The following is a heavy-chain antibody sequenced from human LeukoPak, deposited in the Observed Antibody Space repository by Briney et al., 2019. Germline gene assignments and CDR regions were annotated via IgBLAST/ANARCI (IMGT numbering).Heavy chain of an antibody. Sequence: VKPSGTLSLTCTVSGGSISSSSYYWGWIRQPPGKGLEWIGSIYYSGSTYYNPSLKSRVTISVDTSENQFSLKLSSVTAADTAVYYCARHVSLPGYSYALWYFDYWGQGTLVTVSS. CDR2: IYYSGST. V-gene: IGHV4-39*01. D-gene: IGHD5-18*01. CDR3: ARHVSLPGYSYALWYFDY. CDR1: GGSISSSSYY. J-gene: IGHJ4*02.